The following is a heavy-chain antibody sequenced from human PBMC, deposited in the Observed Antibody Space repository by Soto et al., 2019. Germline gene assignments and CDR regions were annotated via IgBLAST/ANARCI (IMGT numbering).Heavy chain of an antibody. D-gene: IGHD2-8*02. Sequence: QITLKESGPTLVKPTQTLTLTCTFSGFSLNSRGEGVGWFRQPPRKAPEWVSLIFWNDEKRYSPFLERRLFITKDTSDNQVVLTMTNVDPADTATYYCAHRRGFYHDYTGFSHFDNWGQGILVYVSS. CDR2: IFWNDEK. J-gene: IGHJ4*02. CDR3: AHRRGFYHDYTGFSHFDN. V-gene: IGHV2-5*01. CDR1: GFSLNSRGEG.